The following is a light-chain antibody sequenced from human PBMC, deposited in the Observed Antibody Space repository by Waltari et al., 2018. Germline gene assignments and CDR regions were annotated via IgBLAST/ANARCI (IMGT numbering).Light chain of an antibody. CDR3: QQRASWPNT. J-gene: IGKJ2*01. CDR1: QSVSNY. V-gene: IGKV3-11*01. CDR2: GTY. Sequence: EIVLTPSPATLSLSQGEGATLSCRASQSVSNYLAWYQQKPGQAPRLLIYGTYNRATGIPARFSGSGSGTDFTLTISSLEPEDFAVYYCQQRASWPNTFGQGTKLEIK.